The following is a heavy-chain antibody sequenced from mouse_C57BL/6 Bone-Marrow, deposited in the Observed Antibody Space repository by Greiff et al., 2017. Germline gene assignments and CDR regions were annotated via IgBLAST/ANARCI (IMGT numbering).Heavy chain of an antibody. CDR1: EYEFPSHD. J-gene: IGHJ3*01. Sequence: EVHLVESGGGLVQPGESLKLSCESNEYEFPSHDMSWVRKTPEKRLELVAAINSDGGSTYYPDTMERRFIISRDNTKKSMYLQMSSLRSEDTALYYCARPRQLWPRAYWGQGTLVTVSA. D-gene: IGHD3-2*01. CDR3: ARPRQLWPRAY. V-gene: IGHV5-2*01. CDR2: INSDGGST.